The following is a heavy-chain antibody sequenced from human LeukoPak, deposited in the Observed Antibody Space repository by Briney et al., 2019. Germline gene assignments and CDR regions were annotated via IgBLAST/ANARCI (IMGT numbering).Heavy chain of an antibody. CDR1: GYTFTGYY. V-gene: IGHV1-2*03. J-gene: IGHJ4*02. Sequence: LEASVKVSCKASGYTFTGYYMHWARQAPGQGLEWMGWINPNSGGTNYAQKFQGRVTMTRDTSISTAYMELSRLRSDDTAVYYCARVGGLFTKYFDWSALFRGQGTLVTVSS. CDR3: ARVGGLFTKYFDWSALF. CDR2: INPNSGGT. D-gene: IGHD3-9*01.